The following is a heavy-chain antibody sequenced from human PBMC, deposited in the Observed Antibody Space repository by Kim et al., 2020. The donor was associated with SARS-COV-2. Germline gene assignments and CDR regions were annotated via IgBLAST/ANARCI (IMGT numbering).Heavy chain of an antibody. D-gene: IGHD2-15*01. Sequence: GGSLRLSCATSGFTFNDHYMDWVRQAPGEGLEWVARSRDKTRSYTTEYAASVKGRFTVSRDDSKNTLYLQMNSLKTEDSAVYYCARRRTEAFAADDIWGHGTMVTVSS. J-gene: IGHJ3*02. CDR2: SRDKTRSYTT. CDR3: ARRRTEAFAADDI. V-gene: IGHV3-72*01. CDR1: GFTFNDHY.